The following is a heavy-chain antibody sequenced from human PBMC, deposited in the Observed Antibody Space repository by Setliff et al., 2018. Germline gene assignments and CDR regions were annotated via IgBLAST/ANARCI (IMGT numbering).Heavy chain of an antibody. CDR2: FYLSGST. CDR3: AAVGTSAGGGWFDP. V-gene: IGHV4-59*08. CDR1: GGSISSYY. Sequence: SETLSLTCNVSGGSISSYYWTWIRQPPGKGLEWIGYFYLSGSTNYNPSLKGRVTISVDTSKNQFSLKLSAVTAADTAVYFCAAVGTSAGGGWFDPWGQGTLVTVSS. J-gene: IGHJ5*02. D-gene: IGHD1-26*01.